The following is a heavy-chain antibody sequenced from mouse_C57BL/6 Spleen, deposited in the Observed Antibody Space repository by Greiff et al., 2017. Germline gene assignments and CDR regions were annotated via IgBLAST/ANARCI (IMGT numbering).Heavy chain of an antibody. V-gene: IGHV2-2*01. CDR2: IWSGGST. CDR1: GFSLTSYG. D-gene: IGHD2-4*01. J-gene: IGHJ3*01. CDR3: ARKNDCDGAWFAY. Sequence: VQLQQSGPGLVQPSQSLSITCTVSGFSLTSYGVHWVRQSPGKGLEWLGVIWSGGSTDYNAAFISRLSISKDNSKSQVFFKMNSLQADDTAIYYCARKNDCDGAWFAYWGQGTLVTVSA.